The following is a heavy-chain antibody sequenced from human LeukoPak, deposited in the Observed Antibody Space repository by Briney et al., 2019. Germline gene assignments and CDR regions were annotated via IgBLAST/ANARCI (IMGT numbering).Heavy chain of an antibody. Sequence: GGSLRLPCAASGFTFSRYWMRWVRQAPGKGLVWVSRINGDGSTTSYADSVKGGFTISRDNAKNTLYLQMNSLRAEDTAVYYCATGNYYDSRGYYTFGHWGQGILVAVSS. D-gene: IGHD3-22*01. V-gene: IGHV3-74*01. CDR1: GFTFSRYW. J-gene: IGHJ1*01. CDR3: ATGNYYDSRGYYTFGH. CDR2: INGDGSTT.